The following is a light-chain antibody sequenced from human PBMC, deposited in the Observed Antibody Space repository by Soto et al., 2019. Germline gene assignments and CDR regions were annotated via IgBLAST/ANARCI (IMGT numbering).Light chain of an antibody. CDR2: DVS. CDR3: SSYTSSSTRVV. Sequence: QSALTQPASVSGSPGQSITISCTGTSSDVGGYNYVSWYQQHPGKAPKLMICDVSNRPSGVSNRFSGSKSGNTASLTISGLQAEDEADYYCSSYTSSSTRVVFGGGTKVTVL. V-gene: IGLV2-14*01. CDR1: SSDVGGYNY. J-gene: IGLJ2*01.